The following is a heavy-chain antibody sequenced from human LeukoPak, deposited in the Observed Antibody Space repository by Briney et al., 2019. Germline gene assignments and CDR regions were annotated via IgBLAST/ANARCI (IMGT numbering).Heavy chain of an antibody. D-gene: IGHD3-3*01. CDR1: GLTFSSYA. V-gene: IGHV3-23*01. Sequence: GGSLSLSCAASGLTFSSYAMSWVRQAPGKGREWDAAIGARGGDTLYTDSVKGRFTISRNNSKNTLYVQMNSLRAQDSPVYYCVKRVYEFWSGYYRRAENHFDYGRQESLLSVSS. J-gene: IGHJ4*02. CDR2: IGARGGDT. CDR3: VKRVYEFWSGYYRRAENHFDY.